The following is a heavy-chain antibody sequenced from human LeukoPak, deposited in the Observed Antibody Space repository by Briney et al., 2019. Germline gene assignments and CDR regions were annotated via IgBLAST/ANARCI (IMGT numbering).Heavy chain of an antibody. J-gene: IGHJ1*01. Sequence: GASVKVSCKASGYTFTGYYMHWVRQAPGQGLEWMGWINPNSGGTNYAQKFQGKVTMTRDTYISTAYMELSRLRSDDTAVYYCARSGSSGARAHFQHRGQGTLVTVSS. CDR3: ARSGSSGARAHFQH. D-gene: IGHD6-19*01. V-gene: IGHV1-2*02. CDR2: INPNSGGT. CDR1: GYTFTGYY.